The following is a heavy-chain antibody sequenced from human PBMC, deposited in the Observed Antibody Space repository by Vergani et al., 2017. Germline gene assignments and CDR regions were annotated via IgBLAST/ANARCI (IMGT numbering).Heavy chain of an antibody. CDR2: IYTSGST. CDR1: GGSISSGSYY. V-gene: IGHV4-61*02. D-gene: IGHD2-2*03. CDR3: ARHGFYWYFDL. Sequence: QVQLQESGPGLVKPSQTLSLTCTVSGGSISSGSYYWSWIRQPAGKGLEWIGRIYTSGSTNYNPSLKSRVTISVDTSKNQFSLKLSSVTAADTAVYYCARHGFYWYFDLWGRGTLVTVSS. J-gene: IGHJ2*01.